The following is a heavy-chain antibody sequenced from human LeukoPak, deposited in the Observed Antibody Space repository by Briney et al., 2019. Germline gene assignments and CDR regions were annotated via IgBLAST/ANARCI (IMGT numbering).Heavy chain of an antibody. CDR2: ISYDGSNK. CDR3: ARGDNIVVVPAAPDY. Sequence: GGSLRLSRAASGFTFSSYAMHWVRQAPGKGLEWVAVISYDGSNKYYADSVKGRFTISRDNSKNTLYLQMNSLRAEDTAVYYCARGDNIVVVPAAPDYWGQGTLVTVSS. D-gene: IGHD2-2*01. J-gene: IGHJ4*02. V-gene: IGHV3-30*04. CDR1: GFTFSSYA.